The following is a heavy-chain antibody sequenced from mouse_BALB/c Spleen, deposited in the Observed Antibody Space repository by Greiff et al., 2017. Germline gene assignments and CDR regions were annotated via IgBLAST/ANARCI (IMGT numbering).Heavy chain of an antibody. CDR2: ISSGGGNT. CDR1: GFTFSSYT. CDR3: ARSKGHYYAMDY. Sequence: DVKLVESGGGLVKPGGSLKLSCAASGFTFSSYTMSWVRQTPEKRLEWVATISSGGGNTYYPDSVKGRFTISRDNAKNNLYLQMSSLRSEDTALYYCARSKGHYYAMDYWGQGTSVTVSS. J-gene: IGHJ4*01. V-gene: IGHV5-9*03.